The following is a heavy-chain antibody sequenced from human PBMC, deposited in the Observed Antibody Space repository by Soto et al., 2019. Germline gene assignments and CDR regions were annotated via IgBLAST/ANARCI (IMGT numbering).Heavy chain of an antibody. J-gene: IGHJ6*02. CDR3: AKEVPGYCSSTSCSAYYYYGMDV. V-gene: IGHV3-30*18. CDR2: NSYDGSKK. CDR1: GFTFSSYG. D-gene: IGHD2-2*01. Sequence: GGSLRLSCAASGFTFSSYGMDWVRQAPGKGLEWVALNSYDGSKKYYVDSVKGRFTISRDNSKNTLYLQMNNLRAEDTALYFCAKEVPGYCSSTSCSAYYYYGMDVWGQGTTVTVSS.